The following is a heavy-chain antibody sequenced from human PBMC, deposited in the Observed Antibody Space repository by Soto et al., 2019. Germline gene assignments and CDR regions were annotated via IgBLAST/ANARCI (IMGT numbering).Heavy chain of an antibody. D-gene: IGHD2-8*02. CDR2: ILVDGRT. J-gene: IGHJ3*02. CDR1: GFICSSYD. V-gene: IGHV3-23*01. CDR3: AKATATGGGAFDI. Sequence: GGSLRLSCAASGFICSSYDMSWVRQAPGKGLEWVSTILVDGRTFYVDSVKGRFTISRDSSKNTVYLQMNSLTAGDTALYYCAKATATGGGAFDICGQGTMVTVSS.